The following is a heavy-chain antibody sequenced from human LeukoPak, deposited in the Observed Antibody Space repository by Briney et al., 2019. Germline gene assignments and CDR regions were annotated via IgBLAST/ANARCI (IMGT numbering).Heavy chain of an antibody. CDR3: ARYYYDSSGYWSPDY. D-gene: IGHD3-22*01. V-gene: IGHV1-18*01. CDR1: GYTFTSYG. Sequence: ASVTVSFKASGYTFTSYGISWVRPAPGQGLEGMGWISAYNGNTNYPQKLQGRVTMTTDTSTSTAYMELRSLRSDDTAVYYCARYYYDSSGYWSPDYWGQGTLVTVSS. CDR2: ISAYNGNT. J-gene: IGHJ4*02.